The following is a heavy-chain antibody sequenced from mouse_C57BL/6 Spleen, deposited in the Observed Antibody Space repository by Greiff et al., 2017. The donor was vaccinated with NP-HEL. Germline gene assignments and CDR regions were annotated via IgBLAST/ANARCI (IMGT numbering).Heavy chain of an antibody. V-gene: IGHV1-64*01. Sequence: QVQLQQPGAELVKPGASVKLSCKASGYTFTSYWMHWVKQRPGQGLEWIGMIHPNSGSTNYNEKFKSKATLTVDKSSSTAYMQLSSLTSEDSAVYYCAREGGGLRRGAWFAYWGQGTLVTVSA. CDR1: GYTFTSYW. CDR2: IHPNSGST. D-gene: IGHD2-4*01. J-gene: IGHJ3*01. CDR3: AREGGGLRRGAWFAY.